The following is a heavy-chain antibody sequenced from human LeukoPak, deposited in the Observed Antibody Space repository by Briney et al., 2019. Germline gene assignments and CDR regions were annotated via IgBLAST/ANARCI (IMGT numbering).Heavy chain of an antibody. D-gene: IGHD3-10*01. V-gene: IGHV4-38-2*02. CDR3: ARRLGRKFGERFYYYHYMDV. J-gene: IGHJ6*03. CDR1: GYSISSGHY. CDR2: MNHSGST. Sequence: SETLSLTCTVSGYSISSGHYWGWIRQPPGKGLEWIGEMNHSGSTNYNPSLKSRVTISVDTSKNQFSLKLSSVTAADTAVYYCARRLGRKFGERFYYYHYMDVWGKGTTVTISS.